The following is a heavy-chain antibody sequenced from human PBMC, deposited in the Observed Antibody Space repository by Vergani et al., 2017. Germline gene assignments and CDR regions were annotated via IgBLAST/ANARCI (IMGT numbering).Heavy chain of an antibody. Sequence: QVQLQESGPGLVKPSQTLSLTCTVSGGSISSGSYYWSWIRQPAGKGLEWIGRIYTSGSTNYNPSLKSRVTMSVDASKNQFSLKLSSVTAADTAVYYCARDFPGAQGDYWGQGTLVPVSS. CDR1: GGSISSGSYY. CDR2: IYTSGST. CDR3: ARDFPGAQGDY. V-gene: IGHV4-61*02. J-gene: IGHJ4*02. D-gene: IGHD4-17*01.